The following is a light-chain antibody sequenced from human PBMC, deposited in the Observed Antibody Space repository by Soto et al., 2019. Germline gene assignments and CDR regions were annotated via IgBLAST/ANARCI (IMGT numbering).Light chain of an antibody. V-gene: IGKV3-11*01. Sequence: EIVLTQSPATLSLSPGERATLSCRASQSVSSYLAWYQQKAGQAPRLLIYDASNRATGIPARFSGSGSGTXXXXXIXXXXXXXXAVYFCQHRSNWPLTFGQGTRLEIK. CDR1: QSVSSY. CDR3: QHRSNWPLT. J-gene: IGKJ5*01. CDR2: DAS.